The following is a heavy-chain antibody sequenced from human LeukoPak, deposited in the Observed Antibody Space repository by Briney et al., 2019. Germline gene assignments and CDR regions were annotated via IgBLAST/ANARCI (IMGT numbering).Heavy chain of an antibody. J-gene: IGHJ4*02. CDR1: GFTFSSYS. CDR2: ISSSSSYI. V-gene: IGHV3-21*04. CDR3: ARMFYDSDYCYFDY. D-gene: IGHD3-22*01. Sequence: GGSLRLSCAASGFTFSSYSMNWVRQAPGKGLEWVSSISSSSSYIYYADSVKGRFTISRDNAKNSLYLQMNSLRAEDTAVYYCARMFYDSDYCYFDYWGQGTLVTVSS.